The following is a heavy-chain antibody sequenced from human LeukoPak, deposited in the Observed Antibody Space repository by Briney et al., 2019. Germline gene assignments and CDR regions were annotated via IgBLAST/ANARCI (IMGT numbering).Heavy chain of an antibody. Sequence: GGSLRPSCAASGFTFSSYWMSWVRQAPGKGLEWVANINQDGSEVHYVDSVKGRFTISRDNGKNSLYLQINSLRVEDTAVYSCARGGLLWFGESKFDYWGQGTLVTVSS. V-gene: IGHV3-7*04. D-gene: IGHD3-10*01. CDR3: ARGGLLWFGESKFDY. J-gene: IGHJ4*02. CDR2: INQDGSEV. CDR1: GFTFSSYW.